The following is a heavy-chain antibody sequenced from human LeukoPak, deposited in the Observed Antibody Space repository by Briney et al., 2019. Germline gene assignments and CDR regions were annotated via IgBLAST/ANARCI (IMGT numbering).Heavy chain of an antibody. CDR1: GDSISTYY. CDR2: ICNSVGT. D-gene: IGHD1-26*01. CDR3: ASKRSGSYYVLDY. J-gene: IGHJ4*02. Sequence: SETLSLTCTVSGDSISTYYWSWIRQPPGKGLEWIGCICNSVGTNYNPSLKSRVTISVDTSKNQFSLKLSSVTAADTAVYYCASKRSGSYYVLDYWGQGTLVTVSS. V-gene: IGHV4-4*09.